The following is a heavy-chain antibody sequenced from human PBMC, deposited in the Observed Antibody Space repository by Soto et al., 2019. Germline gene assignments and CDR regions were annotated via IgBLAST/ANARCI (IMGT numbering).Heavy chain of an antibody. CDR3: AKDLYYYDSSGYYYPGY. V-gene: IGHV3-30*18. CDR2: ISYDGSNK. CDR1: GFTFSSYG. D-gene: IGHD3-22*01. J-gene: IGHJ4*02. Sequence: PGGSLRLSCAASGFTFSSYGMHWVRQAPGKGLEWVAVISYDGSNKYYADSVKGRFTISRDNSKNTLYLQMNSLRAEDTAVYYCAKDLYYYDSSGYYYPGYWGQGTLV.